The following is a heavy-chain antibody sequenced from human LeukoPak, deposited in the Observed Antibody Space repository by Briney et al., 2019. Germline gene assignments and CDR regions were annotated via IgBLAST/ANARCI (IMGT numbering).Heavy chain of an antibody. V-gene: IGHV3-21*01. CDR1: GLTFSSYS. CDR3: ARYSPGALDY. J-gene: IGHJ4*02. Sequence: GGSLRLSCAASGLTFSSYSINGLRQAPGKGLEWVSSISSSSSYIYYADSVKGRFTISRDNAKNSLYLQMNSLRAEDTAVYYCARYSPGALDYWGQGTLVTVSS. CDR2: ISSSSSYI. D-gene: IGHD1-14*01.